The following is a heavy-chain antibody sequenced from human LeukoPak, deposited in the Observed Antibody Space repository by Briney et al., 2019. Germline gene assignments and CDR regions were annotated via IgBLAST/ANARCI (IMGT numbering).Heavy chain of an antibody. D-gene: IGHD2-21*02. Sequence: KPSQTLSLTCTVSGGSISSGSYYLSCIPQPAGKGLEWILRIYTSGSTNYNPSLKSRVTISVDTSKNPFSLKLSSVTAADTAVYYCASCGGDCYSSEYFQHWGQGTLVTVSS. V-gene: IGHV4-61*02. J-gene: IGHJ1*01. CDR1: GGSISSGSYY. CDR3: ASCGGDCYSSEYFQH. CDR2: IYTSGST.